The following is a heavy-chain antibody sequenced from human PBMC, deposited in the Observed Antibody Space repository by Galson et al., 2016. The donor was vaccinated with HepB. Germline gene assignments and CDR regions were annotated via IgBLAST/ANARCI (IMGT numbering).Heavy chain of an antibody. CDR2: ISPSGDTI. CDR3: AREGLGHERLPLEARQRRYTGSYFDN. D-gene: IGHD1-26*01. CDR1: GFFLSDYY. J-gene: IGHJ4*02. V-gene: IGHV3-11*04. Sequence: SLRLSCATAGFFLSDYYIDWVRQAPGKGLEWVTGISPSGDTISYADSVKGRFTISRDNAKNLLYLQMNSLRDDDTAVYYCAREGLGHERLPLEARQRRYTGSYFDNWGQGTLVSVSS.